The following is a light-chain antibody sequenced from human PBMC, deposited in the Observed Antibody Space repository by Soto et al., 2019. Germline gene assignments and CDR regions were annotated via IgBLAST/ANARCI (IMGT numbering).Light chain of an antibody. J-gene: IGKJ1*01. CDR1: QSLSSSY. Sequence: EIALTQSPGTLSLSPGERSTLSFRSSQSLSSSYLAWYQQKPGQAPRLLIYGASGRATGIPDRFSGSGSGTDFTLTISRLEPEDFAVYYCQQYGNSRTFGQGTKVDI. CDR3: QQYGNSRT. V-gene: IGKV3-20*01. CDR2: GAS.